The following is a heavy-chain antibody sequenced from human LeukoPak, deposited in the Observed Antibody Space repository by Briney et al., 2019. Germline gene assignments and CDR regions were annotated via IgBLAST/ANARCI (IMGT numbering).Heavy chain of an antibody. J-gene: IGHJ4*02. V-gene: IGHV4-39*01. CDR3: ARLKSAPKRITMVRGVSDFDY. CDR1: GGTISSSSYY. Sequence: SETLSLTCTVSGGTISSSSYYWGWIRQPPGKGLEWIVSIYYSGSTYYNPSIRSRITISVDTHKNQFLLMPSSVAAENTTVCYCARLKSAPKRITMVRGVSDFDYWGQGTLVTVS. CDR2: IYYSGST. D-gene: IGHD3-10*01.